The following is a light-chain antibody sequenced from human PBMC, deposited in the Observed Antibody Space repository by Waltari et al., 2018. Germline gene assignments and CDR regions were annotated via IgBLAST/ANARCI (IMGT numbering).Light chain of an antibody. J-gene: IGLJ3*02. V-gene: IGLV1-47*01. CDR2: RNN. CDR3: AAWDDSLSGRV. CDR1: RSNIGSNY. Sequence: SVLTQPPSASGTPGQRVTISCSGSRSNIGSNYVYWYQQLPGTAPKLLIYRNNKRPSGGPDRFSGSRSGTSASLAISGLRSEDEADYYCAAWDDSLSGRVFGGGTKVTVL.